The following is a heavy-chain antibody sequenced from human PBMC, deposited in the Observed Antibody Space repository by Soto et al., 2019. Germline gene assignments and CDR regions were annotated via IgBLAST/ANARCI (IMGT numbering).Heavy chain of an antibody. CDR2: ISYDGDNK. Sequence: GGSLRLSCAASGFTFSSYAMHWVRQAPGKGLEWVAVISYDGDNKYYADSVKGRFTISRDNSKNTLFLHMNSLRAEDTAVYYCAKDPHSSSRPGWLDPWGQGTLVTVSS. V-gene: IGHV3-30*18. D-gene: IGHD6-13*01. CDR1: GFTFSSYA. CDR3: AKDPHSSSRPGWLDP. J-gene: IGHJ5*02.